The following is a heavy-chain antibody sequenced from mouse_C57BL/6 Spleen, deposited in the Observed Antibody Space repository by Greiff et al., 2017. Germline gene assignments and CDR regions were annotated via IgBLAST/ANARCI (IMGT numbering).Heavy chain of an antibody. Sequence: VQLQQPGAELVMPGASVKLSCKASGYTFTSYWMHWVKQRPGQGLEWIGEIDPSDSYTNYNQKFKGKSTLTVDKSSSTAYMELSSLTSEDSAVXDCARRGGDYNPWFAYWGQGTLVTVSA. CDR1: GYTFTSYW. CDR2: IDPSDSYT. CDR3: ARRGGDYNPWFAY. J-gene: IGHJ3*01. V-gene: IGHV1-69*01. D-gene: IGHD2-13*01.